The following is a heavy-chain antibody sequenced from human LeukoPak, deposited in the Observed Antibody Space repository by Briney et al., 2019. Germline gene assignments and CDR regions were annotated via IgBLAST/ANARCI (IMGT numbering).Heavy chain of an antibody. V-gene: IGHV1-2*02. Sequence: ASVKVSCKASGYTFTGYYMHWVRQAPGQGLEWMGWINPNSGGTNYAQEFQGRVTMTRDTSISTAYMELSRLRSDDTAVYYCAIDSSGWYDPNYFDYWGQGTLVTVSS. J-gene: IGHJ4*02. CDR2: INPNSGGT. D-gene: IGHD6-19*01. CDR3: AIDSSGWYDPNYFDY. CDR1: GYTFTGYY.